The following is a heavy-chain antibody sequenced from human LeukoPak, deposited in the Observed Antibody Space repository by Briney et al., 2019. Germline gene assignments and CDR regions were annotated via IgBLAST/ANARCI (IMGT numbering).Heavy chain of an antibody. J-gene: IGHJ3*02. Sequence: PGGSLRLSCAASGFAFSSYGMHWVRQAPGKGLEWVAVIWYGGSNKYYADSVKGRFTISRDNSKNTLYLQMNSLRAEDTAVYYCAVKGPLAAFDIWGQGTMVTVSS. CDR3: AVKGPLAAFDI. V-gene: IGHV3-33*08. CDR2: IWYGGSNK. CDR1: GFAFSSYG.